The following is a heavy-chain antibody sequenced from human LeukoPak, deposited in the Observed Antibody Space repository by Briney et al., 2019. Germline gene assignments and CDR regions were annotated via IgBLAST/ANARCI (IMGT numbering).Heavy chain of an antibody. CDR3: ARDPCSTSCYAFDY. CDR1: GFTFSSYD. Sequence: GGSLRLSCVVSGFTFSSYDMSWVRQAPGKGLEWVSGISGSGGSTYYADSVKGRFTISRDNSKKTLYLQMNSLRAEDTAVYYCARDPCSTSCYAFDYWGQGTLVTVSS. D-gene: IGHD2-2*01. J-gene: IGHJ4*02. V-gene: IGHV3-23*01. CDR2: ISGSGGST.